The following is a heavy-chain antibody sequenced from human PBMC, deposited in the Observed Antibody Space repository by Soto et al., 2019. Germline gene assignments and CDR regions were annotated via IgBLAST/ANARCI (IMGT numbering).Heavy chain of an antibody. CDR2: IYYSGST. Sequence: SETLSLTCTVSDGSFISSSYYWGWIRQPPGKGLEWIGSIYYSGSTYYNPSLKSRVTMSVDPSKNQFSLKLISVTAADTAVYYCARHWITMVRGVCHFDYWGQGTLVTVSS. CDR3: ARHWITMVRGVCHFDY. CDR1: DGSFISSSYY. J-gene: IGHJ4*02. V-gene: IGHV4-39*01. D-gene: IGHD3-10*01.